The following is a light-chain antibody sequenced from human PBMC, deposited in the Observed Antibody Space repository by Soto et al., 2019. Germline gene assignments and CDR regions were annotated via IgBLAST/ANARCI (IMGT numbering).Light chain of an antibody. Sequence: IGMTQSPSTLSASVGDTVTVACRASQSVSGWLAWYQQKPGEAPKLLIYDASALPRGVPSRFSGSGSGTKFTLTIASLQPDDLATYYRQQYETFSGTFGPGTKVEI. CDR2: DAS. CDR3: QQYETFSGT. V-gene: IGKV1-5*01. J-gene: IGKJ1*01. CDR1: QSVSGW.